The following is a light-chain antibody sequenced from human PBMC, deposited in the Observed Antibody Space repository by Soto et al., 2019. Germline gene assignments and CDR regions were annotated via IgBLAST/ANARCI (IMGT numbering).Light chain of an antibody. CDR3: CSNAVGSTYV. J-gene: IGLJ1*01. CDR2: EAY. V-gene: IGLV2-23*01. Sequence: QSVLTGPASVSVSPGQSITSSYTGTSTDVGSHKLVSWYQQYPGNAPKLIIFEAYKRPSGVSNRFSGSKSGSTASLTISGLQAEDEADYYCCSNAVGSTYVFGTGTKVTVL. CDR1: STDVGSHKL.